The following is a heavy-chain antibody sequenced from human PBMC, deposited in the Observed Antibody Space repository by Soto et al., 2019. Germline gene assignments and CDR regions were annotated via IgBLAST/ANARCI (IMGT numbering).Heavy chain of an antibody. D-gene: IGHD2-15*01. Sequence: QVQLVQSGAEMKKPGASVRVSCKTSGDTFGTSGFHWVRQAPGQGLEWMGWISAYNGNTYYIQKLQGRVTMTTDTSTSTAYMELRSLKSDDPAVYFCARDDLLVVTSALDIWGQGTMVTVSS. CDR3: ARDDLLVVTSALDI. CDR2: ISAYNGNT. J-gene: IGHJ3*02. CDR1: GDTFGTSG. V-gene: IGHV1-18*01.